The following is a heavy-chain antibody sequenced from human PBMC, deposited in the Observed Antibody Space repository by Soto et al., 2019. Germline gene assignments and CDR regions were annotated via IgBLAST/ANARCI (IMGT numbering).Heavy chain of an antibody. CDR2: ISQTETT. V-gene: IGHV4-34*01. CDR3: VHSPNVAVDH. Sequence: SETLSLTCVVYGESFGGFYWSWVRQSPGRGLEWIGEISQTETTAYSPSLKSRVSISADTSKKQFSLTLTSVTAADTAVYYCVHSPNVAVDHWGHGTLVTVSS. D-gene: IGHD2-15*01. J-gene: IGHJ4*01. CDR1: GESFGGFY.